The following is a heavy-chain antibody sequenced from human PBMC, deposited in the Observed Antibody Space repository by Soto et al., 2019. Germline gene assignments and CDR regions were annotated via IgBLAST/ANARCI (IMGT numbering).Heavy chain of an antibody. CDR3: ARDLVGATFDP. Sequence: GASVKVSCKASGFTFTSSAVQWVRQARGQRLEWIGWISAYNGNTNYAQKLQGRVTMTTDTSTSTAYMELRSLRSDDTAVYYCARDLVGATFDPWGQGTLVTDSS. D-gene: IGHD1-26*01. V-gene: IGHV1-18*01. J-gene: IGHJ5*02. CDR1: GFTFTSSA. CDR2: ISAYNGNT.